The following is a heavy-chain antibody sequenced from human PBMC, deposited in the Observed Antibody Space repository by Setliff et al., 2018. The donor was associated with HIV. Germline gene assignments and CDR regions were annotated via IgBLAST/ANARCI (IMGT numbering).Heavy chain of an antibody. J-gene: IGHJ4*02. Sequence: PGGSLRLSCAASGFTFSSYTMNWVRQAPGKGLEWVSSISSSSYYIYYADSVKGRFTISRDNAKNSLFLQMNRLRAEDTAVYYCASIELAAMVPVDYWARERWSPSPQ. CDR2: ISSSSYYI. CDR1: GFTFSSYT. V-gene: IGHV3-21*01. CDR3: ASIELAAMVPVDY. D-gene: IGHD5-18*01.